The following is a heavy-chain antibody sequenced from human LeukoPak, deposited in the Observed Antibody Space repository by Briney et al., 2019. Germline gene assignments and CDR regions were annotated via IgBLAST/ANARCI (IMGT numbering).Heavy chain of an antibody. CDR3: ARAKIVGATSFDY. V-gene: IGHV4-34*01. CDR1: GGSFSGYY. D-gene: IGHD1-26*01. CDR2: INHSGST. Sequence: SETLSLTCAVYGGSFSGYYWSWIRQPPGKGLEWIGEINHSGSTNYNPSLKSRVTISVDTSKNRFPLKLSSVTAADTAVYSCARAKIVGATSFDYWGQGTLVTVSS. J-gene: IGHJ4*02.